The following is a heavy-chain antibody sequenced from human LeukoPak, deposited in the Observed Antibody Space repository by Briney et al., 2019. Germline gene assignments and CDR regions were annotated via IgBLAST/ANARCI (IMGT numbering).Heavy chain of an antibody. V-gene: IGHV3-30*02. CDR3: AKLALSGSSNYFDY. D-gene: IGHD1-26*01. CDR2: IRYDGSNK. J-gene: IGHJ4*02. Sequence: GGSLRLSCAASGFTFSSYGIHWVRQAPGKGLEWVAFIRYDGSNKYYADSVKGRFTISRDNSKNTLYLQMNSLRAEDTAVYYCAKLALSGSSNYFDYWGQGTLVTVSS. CDR1: GFTFSSYG.